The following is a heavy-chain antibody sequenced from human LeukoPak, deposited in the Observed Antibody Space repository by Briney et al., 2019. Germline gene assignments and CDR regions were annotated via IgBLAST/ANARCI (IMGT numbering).Heavy chain of an antibody. V-gene: IGHV1-69*13. Sequence: GASVKVSCKASGGTFNSYAISWVRQAPGQGLEWMRGIIPIFGTANYAQKFQGRVTITADESTSTAYMELRSLRSDDTAVYYCARDYCSTTSCYSKARFDYWGQGTLVTVSS. D-gene: IGHD2-2*01. J-gene: IGHJ4*02. CDR2: IIPIFGTA. CDR1: GGTFNSYA. CDR3: ARDYCSTTSCYSKARFDY.